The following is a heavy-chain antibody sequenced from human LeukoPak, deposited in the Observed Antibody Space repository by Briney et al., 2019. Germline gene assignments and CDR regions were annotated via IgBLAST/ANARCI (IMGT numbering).Heavy chain of an antibody. D-gene: IGHD3-10*01. CDR3: ARDFPNYYGSGSSFDY. CDR2: IYSGGST. Sequence: PGGSLRLSCAASGFTFSSNYMSWVRQAPGKGLEWVSVIYSGGSTYYADSVKGRFTISRDNSKNTLYLQMNSLRAEDTAVYYCARDFPNYYGSGSSFDYWGQGTLVTVSS. V-gene: IGHV3-53*01. J-gene: IGHJ4*02. CDR1: GFTFSSNY.